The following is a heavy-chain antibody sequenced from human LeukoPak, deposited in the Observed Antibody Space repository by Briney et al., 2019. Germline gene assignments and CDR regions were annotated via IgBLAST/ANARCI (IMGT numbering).Heavy chain of an antibody. CDR2: ISGSSSYI. Sequence: TGGSLRLSCAASGFTFSSYSLNWVRQAPGKGLEWVSSISGSSSYIFYANSVKGRFTISRDNAKNSPSLQMNSLRAEDTAVYFCARGVGATTGYYFDYWGQGTLVTVSS. J-gene: IGHJ4*02. CDR3: ARGVGATTGYYFDY. CDR1: GFTFSSYS. D-gene: IGHD1-26*01. V-gene: IGHV3-21*01.